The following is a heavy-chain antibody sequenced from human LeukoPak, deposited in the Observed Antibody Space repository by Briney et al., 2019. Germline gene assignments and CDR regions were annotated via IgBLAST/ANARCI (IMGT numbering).Heavy chain of an antibody. J-gene: IGHJ4*02. CDR2: ISSRSSYI. V-gene: IGHV3-21*04. Sequence: GGSLRLSCAASGFTFSSYSMNWVRQAPGKGLEWVSSISSRSSYIYYADSVKGRFTISRDNSKNSLYLQMNSLRTEDTALYYCAKANIVVVTAMSGLDYWGQGTLVTVSS. CDR3: AKANIVVVTAMSGLDY. D-gene: IGHD2-21*02. CDR1: GFTFSSYS.